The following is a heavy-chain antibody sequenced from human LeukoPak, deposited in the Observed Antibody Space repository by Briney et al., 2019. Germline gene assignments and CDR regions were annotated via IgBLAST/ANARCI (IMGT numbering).Heavy chain of an antibody. CDR1: SESFSGYY. J-gene: IGHJ4*02. CDR2: INHSGST. Sequence: SETLCLACAVYSESFSGYYWSWIRQSPGMGLEWIGEINHSGSTNYNPSLKSRVTISIDTSKNQFSLKLRSVTAADTAVYFCARRAFPTSYSLWGQGTLVTVSS. CDR3: ARRAFPTSYSL. V-gene: IGHV4-34*01. D-gene: IGHD2-15*01.